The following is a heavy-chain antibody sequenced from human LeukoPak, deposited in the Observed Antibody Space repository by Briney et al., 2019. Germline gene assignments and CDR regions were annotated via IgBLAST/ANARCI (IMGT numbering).Heavy chain of an antibody. J-gene: IGHJ4*02. CDR3: ARDGVFDY. CDR1: GFTFSGYW. V-gene: IGHV3-7*01. Sequence: GGSLRLSRAASGFTFSGYWMSWVRRAPGRGLEWVANKKQDGSDKYYVDSVKGRFTISRDNAKNSLYLQMNSLRAEDTAVYYCARDGVFDYWGQGTLVTVSS. CDR2: KKQDGSDK.